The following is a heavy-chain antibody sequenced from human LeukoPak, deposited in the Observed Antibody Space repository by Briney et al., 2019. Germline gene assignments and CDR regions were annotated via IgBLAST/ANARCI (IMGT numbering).Heavy chain of an antibody. Sequence: SVKVSCKASGGTFSSYAISWVRQAPGQGLEWRGRIIPILGIANYAQKFQGRVTITADKSTSSDYMELRSLRSEDTAVYYCARDPDPGYDILTGYYYYYGMDVWGQGTTVTVSS. CDR1: GGTFSSYA. CDR3: ARDPDPGYDILTGYYYYYGMDV. J-gene: IGHJ6*02. V-gene: IGHV1-69*04. D-gene: IGHD3-9*01. CDR2: IIPILGIA.